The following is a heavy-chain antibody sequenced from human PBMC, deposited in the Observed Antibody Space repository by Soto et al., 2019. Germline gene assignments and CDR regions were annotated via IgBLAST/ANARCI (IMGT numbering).Heavy chain of an antibody. CDR1: GFTFSSSA. D-gene: IGHD5-12*01. V-gene: IGHV3-23*01. J-gene: IGHJ1*01. CDR2: ISGNGDTT. CDR3: AKIRGYDLGSTTFQH. Sequence: EVQLLESGGGLVQPGGSLRLSCAASGFTFSSSAMSWVRQAPGKGLDWVSAISGNGDTTYYADSVKGRFTISRDFSKNTPYLQMNSLRAEDTAVYYCAKIRGYDLGSTTFQHWGQGTLVTVSS.